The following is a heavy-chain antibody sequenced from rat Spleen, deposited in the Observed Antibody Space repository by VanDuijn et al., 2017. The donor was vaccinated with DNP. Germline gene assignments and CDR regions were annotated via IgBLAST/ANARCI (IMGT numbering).Heavy chain of an antibody. D-gene: IGHD3-1*01. Sequence: EVQLVESGGGLVQPGRSLKLSCVASGFTFSYYWMYWIRQAPGKGLEWVASINTGGGSTYYPDSVKGRFTISRNNAKNTLYLQMNSLRSEDTATYYCTTWNPPPAYWGQGTLVTVSS. V-gene: IGHV5-58*01. CDR3: TTWNPPPAY. J-gene: IGHJ3*01. CDR1: GFTFSYYW. CDR2: INTGGGST.